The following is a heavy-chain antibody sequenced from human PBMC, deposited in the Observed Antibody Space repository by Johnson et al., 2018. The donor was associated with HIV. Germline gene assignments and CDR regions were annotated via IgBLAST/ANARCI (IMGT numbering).Heavy chain of an antibody. V-gene: IGHV3-20*04. J-gene: IGHJ3*02. CDR3: TRDTYIHRVTVTESAVDI. Sequence: MQLVESGGSVERPGGSLRLSCVGSGFIFDDYGMSWVRQVPGQGLEWVSGIDWTGASTGYADSVKGRFTIFRDNAKNSLYIQMSSLREEDTALYYCTRDTYIHRVTVTESAVDIWGQGTMVTV. CDR1: GFIFDDYG. D-gene: IGHD4-11*01. CDR2: IDWTGAST.